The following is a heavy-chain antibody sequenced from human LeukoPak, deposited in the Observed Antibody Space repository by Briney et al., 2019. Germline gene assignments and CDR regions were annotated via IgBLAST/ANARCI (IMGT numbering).Heavy chain of an antibody. J-gene: IGHJ5*02. CDR1: GGPISSYY. Sequence: SETLSLTCTVSGGPISSYYWIWIRQPAGEGLEWIGRIYTSGSHNYNPSLKSRVTMSVDTSKNHFSLKLSSVTAPDTAVYYCARDYGSGISQRALRVGNWFDPWGQGTLVTVSS. D-gene: IGHD3-10*01. V-gene: IGHV4-4*07. CDR3: ARDYGSGISQRALRVGNWFDP. CDR2: IYTSGSH.